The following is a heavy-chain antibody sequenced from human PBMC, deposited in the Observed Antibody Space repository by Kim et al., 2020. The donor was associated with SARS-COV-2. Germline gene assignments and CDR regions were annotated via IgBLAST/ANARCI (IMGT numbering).Heavy chain of an antibody. V-gene: IGHV3-11*06. CDR3: ARIGYCTNGVCYRGRGAFDI. D-gene: IGHD2-8*01. Sequence: GGSLRLSCAASGFTFSDYYMSWIRQAPGKGLEWVSYISSSSSYTNYADSVKGRFTISRDNAKNSLYLQMNSLRAEDTAVYYCARIGYCTNGVCYRGRGAFDIWGQGTMVTVSS. CDR2: ISSSSSYT. J-gene: IGHJ3*02. CDR1: GFTFSDYY.